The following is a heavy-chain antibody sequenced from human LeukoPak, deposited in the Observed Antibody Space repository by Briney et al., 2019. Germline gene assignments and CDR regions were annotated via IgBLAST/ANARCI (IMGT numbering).Heavy chain of an antibody. J-gene: IGHJ3*02. CDR2: ISYDGSNK. CDR3: ASTVVVDAFDI. Sequence: GGSLRLSCAASGFTFSSYAMHWVRQAPGKGLEWVAVISYDGSNKYYADSVKGRFTISRDNSKNTLYLQMNSLRAEDAAVYYCASTVVVDAFDIWGQGTMVTVSS. V-gene: IGHV3-30-3*01. D-gene: IGHD4-23*01. CDR1: GFTFSSYA.